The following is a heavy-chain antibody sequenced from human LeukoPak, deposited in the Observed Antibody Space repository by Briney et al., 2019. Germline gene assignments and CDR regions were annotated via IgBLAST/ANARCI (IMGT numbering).Heavy chain of an antibody. J-gene: IGHJ4*02. CDR1: GFTFDDYG. Sequence: GGSLRLSCAASGFTFDDYGMRWVRQAPGKGLEWVSDINWNGGSTGYADSLKGRFTISRDNAKNSLYLQMNSLRAEDTAFYYCAKGSGVRHGSFDYWGQGTLVTVSS. D-gene: IGHD1-26*01. CDR2: INWNGGST. V-gene: IGHV3-20*04. CDR3: AKGSGVRHGSFDY.